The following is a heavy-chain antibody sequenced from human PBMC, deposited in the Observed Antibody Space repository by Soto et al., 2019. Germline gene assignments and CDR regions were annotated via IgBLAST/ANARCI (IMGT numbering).Heavy chain of an antibody. CDR3: AKGSTSGGSGLGNRDYDILTGYYFYYYYYMDV. V-gene: IGHV3-23*01. J-gene: IGHJ6*03. CDR2: ISGSGGST. D-gene: IGHD3-9*01. Sequence: GGSLRLSCAASGFTFSSYAMSWVRQAPGKGLEWVSAISGSGGSTYYADSVKSRFTISRDNSKNTLYLQMNSLRAEDTAVYYCAKGSTSGGSGLGNRDYDILTGYYFYYYYYMDVWGKGTTVTVSS. CDR1: GFTFSSYA.